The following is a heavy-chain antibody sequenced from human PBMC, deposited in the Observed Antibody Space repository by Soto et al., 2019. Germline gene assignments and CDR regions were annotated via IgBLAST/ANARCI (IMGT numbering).Heavy chain of an antibody. J-gene: IGHJ6*02. CDR3: AXETSQNVYSHYGMAV. Sequence: SETLSLTCAIYGGSFSGFYWSWIRQPPGKGLEWIGEINDSGTTNYNPSLKSRVTISADTAKTHFSLRLTSVTAADTAVYYCAXETSQNVYSHYGMAVWGQRTTVTVSS. CDR1: GGSFSGFY. CDR2: INDSGTT. V-gene: IGHV4-34*01.